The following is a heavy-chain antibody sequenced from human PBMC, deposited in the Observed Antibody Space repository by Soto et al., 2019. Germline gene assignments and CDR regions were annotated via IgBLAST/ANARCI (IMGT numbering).Heavy chain of an antibody. Sequence: QVQLVQSGAEVKKPGSSVKVSCKTSGVSFNNNGIGWVRQAPGHGLEWMGGVSPPFRTSNYARKFQGRISITADASTGTVNMELSSLTSEDTAQYYCARVLYYGSGSYSPYGMDVRGQGTTDTVSS. CDR1: GVSFNNNG. V-gene: IGHV1-69*01. CDR3: ARVLYYGSGSYSPYGMDV. D-gene: IGHD3-10*01. CDR2: VSPPFRTS. J-gene: IGHJ6*02.